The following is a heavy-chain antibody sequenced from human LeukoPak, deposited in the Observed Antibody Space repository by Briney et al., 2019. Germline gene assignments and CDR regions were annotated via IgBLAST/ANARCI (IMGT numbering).Heavy chain of an antibody. D-gene: IGHD3-3*01. Sequence: GGSLRLSCAASGFTFSSYAMSWVRQAPGKGLEWVSAISGSGGSTYYTDSVKGRFTISRDNSKNTLYLQMNSLRAEDTAVYYCAKGYYTIFGVDSYYFDYWGQGTLVTVSS. CDR1: GFTFSSYA. V-gene: IGHV3-23*01. CDR3: AKGYYTIFGVDSYYFDY. J-gene: IGHJ4*02. CDR2: ISGSGGST.